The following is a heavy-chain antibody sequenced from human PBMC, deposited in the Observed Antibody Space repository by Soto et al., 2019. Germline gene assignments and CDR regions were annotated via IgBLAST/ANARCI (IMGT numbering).Heavy chain of an antibody. J-gene: IGHJ6*02. CDR3: ARGAAAGVDYGMDV. CDR2: IYRSGGT. Sequence: SETLSLTCMVSVGSISTYYWIWIRQPAGKGLEWIGRIYRSGGTNFNPSLMSRVSMSVDTSKNQFSLKLSSVVAADTAVYYCARGAAAGVDYGMDVWGQGTTVTVSS. CDR1: VGSISTYY. V-gene: IGHV4-4*07. D-gene: IGHD6-13*01.